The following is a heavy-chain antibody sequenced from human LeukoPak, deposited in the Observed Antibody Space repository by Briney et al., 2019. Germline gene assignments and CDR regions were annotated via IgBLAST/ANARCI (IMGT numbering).Heavy chain of an antibody. V-gene: IGHV1-18*01. CDR1: GYTFTSYG. CDR3: ARRGVWGSYRFNYFDY. J-gene: IGHJ4*02. Sequence: GASVTVSCKASGYTFTSYGISWVRQAPGQGLEWMGWISAYNGNTNYAQKLQGRVTMTTDTSTSTAYMELRSLRSEDTAVYYCARRGVWGSYRFNYFDYWGQGTLVTVSS. D-gene: IGHD3-16*02. CDR2: ISAYNGNT.